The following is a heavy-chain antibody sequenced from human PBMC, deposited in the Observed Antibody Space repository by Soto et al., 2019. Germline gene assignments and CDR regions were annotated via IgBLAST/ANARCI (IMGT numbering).Heavy chain of an antibody. V-gene: IGHV4-39*01. CDR1: GGSISSSSYY. CDR3: ASPGATEAEQHSWFDP. Sequence: QLQLQESGPGLVKPSETLSLTCTVSGGSISSSSYYWGWIRQPPGKGLEWMGSIYYSGSTYYNPSLKSRHTISVDASKNQFSLKLSSVTAADTAVYYCASPGATEAEQHSWFDPWGQGTLVTVSS. CDR2: IYYSGST. D-gene: IGHD1-26*01. J-gene: IGHJ5*02.